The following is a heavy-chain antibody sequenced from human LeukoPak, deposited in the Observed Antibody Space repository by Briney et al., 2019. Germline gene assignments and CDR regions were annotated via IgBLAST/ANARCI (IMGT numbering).Heavy chain of an antibody. V-gene: IGHV1-69*05. D-gene: IGHD2-2*01. CDR2: IIPIFGTA. J-gene: IGHJ6*03. Sequence: SVKVSCKASGGIFSSYAISWVRQAPGQGLEWMGGIIPIFGTANYAQKFQGRVTITTDESTSTAYMELSSLRSEDTAVYYCARGYCSSTSCYYYYYMDVWGKGTTVTVSS. CDR3: ARGYCSSTSCYYYYYMDV. CDR1: GGIFSSYA.